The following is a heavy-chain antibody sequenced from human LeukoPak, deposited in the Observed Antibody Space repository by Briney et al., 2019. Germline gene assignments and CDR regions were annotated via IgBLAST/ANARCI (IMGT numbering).Heavy chain of an antibody. Sequence: SETLSLTCAVYGGSFSGYYWSWIRQPPGKGLEWVGEINHSGSTNYNPSLKSRVTISVDTSKNQFSLKLSSVTAADTAVYYCARQRRYDFWSGYQYNWFDPWGQGTLVTVSS. CDR2: INHSGST. CDR1: GGSFSGYY. V-gene: IGHV4-34*01. D-gene: IGHD3-3*01. CDR3: ARQRRYDFWSGYQYNWFDP. J-gene: IGHJ5*02.